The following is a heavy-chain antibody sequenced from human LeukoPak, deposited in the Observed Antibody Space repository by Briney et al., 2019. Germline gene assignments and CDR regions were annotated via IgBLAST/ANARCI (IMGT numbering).Heavy chain of an antibody. D-gene: IGHD6-13*01. Sequence: GGSLRLSCAASGFTFSSYAMHWVRQAPGKGLEWVAVISYDGSNKYYAGSVKGRFTISRDNSKNTLYLQMNSLRAEDTAVYYCASVGYSSSWYPPFHYYYGMDVWGQGTTVTVSS. J-gene: IGHJ6*02. CDR2: ISYDGSNK. CDR1: GFTFSSYA. V-gene: IGHV3-30*04. CDR3: ASVGYSSSWYPPFHYYYGMDV.